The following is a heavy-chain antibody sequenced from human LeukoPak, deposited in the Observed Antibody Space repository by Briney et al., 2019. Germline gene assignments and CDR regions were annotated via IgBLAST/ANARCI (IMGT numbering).Heavy chain of an antibody. CDR3: AGQSGYRYGRRGY. V-gene: IGHV3-48*03. CDR2: ISSSGSTI. J-gene: IGHJ4*02. CDR1: GFTFSSYE. Sequence: GGSLRLSCAASGFTFSSYEMNWVRQVPGKGLEWVSYISSSGSTIYYADSVKGRFTISRDNAKNSLCLQMNSLRVEDTAVYYCAGQSGYRYGRRGYWGQGALVTVSS. D-gene: IGHD5-18*01.